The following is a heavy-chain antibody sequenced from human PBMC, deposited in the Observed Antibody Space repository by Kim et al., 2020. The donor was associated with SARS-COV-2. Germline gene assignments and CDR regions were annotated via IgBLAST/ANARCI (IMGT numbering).Heavy chain of an antibody. CDR2: IYHSGST. D-gene: IGHD4-17*01. Sequence: SETLSLTCTVSGYSISSGYYWGWIRQPPGKGLEWIGSIYHSGSTYYNPSLKSRVTISVDTSKNQFSLKLSSVTAADTAVYYCASRPTFVYGDYDGQFDYWGQGTLVTVSS. J-gene: IGHJ4*02. V-gene: IGHV4-38-2*02. CDR1: GYSISSGYY. CDR3: ASRPTFVYGDYDGQFDY.